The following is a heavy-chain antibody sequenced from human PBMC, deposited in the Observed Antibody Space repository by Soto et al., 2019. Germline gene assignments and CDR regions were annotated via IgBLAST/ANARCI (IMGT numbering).Heavy chain of an antibody. V-gene: IGHV1-3*01. CDR2: INAGNGNT. D-gene: IGHD6-19*01. CDR1: GYTFTRYA. CDR3: ARADSSGWEDYFDY. J-gene: IGHJ4*02. Sequence: ASVKVSCKASGYTFTRYAMHWVRQAPGQRLEWMGWINAGNGNTKYSQKFQGRVTISRDTSASTAYMELSSLRSEDTAVYYCARADSSGWEDYFDYWGQGTLVTVSS.